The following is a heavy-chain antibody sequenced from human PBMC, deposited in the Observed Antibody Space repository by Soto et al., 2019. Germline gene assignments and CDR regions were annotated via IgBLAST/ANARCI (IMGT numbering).Heavy chain of an antibody. D-gene: IGHD6-6*01. Sequence: GGSLRLSCAASGFTFSDYSMSWIRQAPGKGLEWISYISGSGSAIYYADSVRGRFTISRDNAKNSLYLQMNSLRAEDTAVYYCARDPGSSSFDYWGQGTLVTVSS. CDR1: GFTFSDYS. J-gene: IGHJ4*02. V-gene: IGHV3-11*01. CDR2: ISGSGSAI. CDR3: ARDPGSSSFDY.